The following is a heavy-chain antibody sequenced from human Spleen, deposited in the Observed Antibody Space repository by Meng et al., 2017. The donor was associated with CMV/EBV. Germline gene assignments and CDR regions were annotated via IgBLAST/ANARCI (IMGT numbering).Heavy chain of an antibody. D-gene: IGHD2-21*01. CDR1: GFMFSSHG. J-gene: IGHJ4*02. CDR3: AKVPIVEILFAFVPPDY. Sequence: SCEASGFMFSSHGMSWVRQAPGKGLEWVSSISGSGGSLKYADSVKGRFTISRDNSKNTVYLQMSRLRAEDTAVYYCAKVPIVEILFAFVPPDYWGQGTLVTVSS. CDR2: ISGSGGSL. V-gene: IGHV3-23*01.